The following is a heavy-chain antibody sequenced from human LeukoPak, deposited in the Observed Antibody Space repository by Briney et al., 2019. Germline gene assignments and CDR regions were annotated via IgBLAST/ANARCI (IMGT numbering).Heavy chain of an antibody. V-gene: IGHV3-11*01. Sequence: PGGSLRLSCTASGFTFRDYYMTWIRQAPGKGLDWVSYISNSGGNTYYADSVKGRFTISRDNAKNSLFLQMNSLRAEDTAVYYCARAIYDGFDIWGQGKMVTVSS. CDR3: ARAIYDGFDI. J-gene: IGHJ3*02. CDR2: ISNSGGNT. CDR1: GFTFRDYY.